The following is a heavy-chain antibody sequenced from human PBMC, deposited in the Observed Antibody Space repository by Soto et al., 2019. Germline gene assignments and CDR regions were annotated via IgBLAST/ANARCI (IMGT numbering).Heavy chain of an antibody. CDR1: GGSFSGYY. D-gene: IGHD3-9*01. Sequence: SETLSLTCAVYGGSFSGYYWSWIRQPPGKGLEWIGEIIHSGSTNYNPSLKSRVTISVDTSKNQFSLKLSSVTAADTAVYYCARDPPLRYFDWLLPNYYYYGMDVWGQGTTVTVSS. V-gene: IGHV4-34*12. J-gene: IGHJ6*02. CDR3: ARDPPLRYFDWLLPNYYYYGMDV. CDR2: IIHSGST.